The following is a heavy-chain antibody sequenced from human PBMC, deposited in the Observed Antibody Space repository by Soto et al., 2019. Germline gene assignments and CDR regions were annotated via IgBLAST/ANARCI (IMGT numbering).Heavy chain of an antibody. V-gene: IGHV1-3*01. D-gene: IGHD2-2*02. CDR1: GYTFTTYA. CDR2: INAGNGKT. Sequence: ASVKVSCQASGYTFTTYAIHWVRQAPGQRLEWMGWINAGNGKTKYSQKFQDRVTITRDTSATTAYMERSSLAAEDTAVYYCARAGDDCSSTSCYTIDYWGQGTLVTVSS. J-gene: IGHJ4*02. CDR3: ARAGDDCSSTSCYTIDY.